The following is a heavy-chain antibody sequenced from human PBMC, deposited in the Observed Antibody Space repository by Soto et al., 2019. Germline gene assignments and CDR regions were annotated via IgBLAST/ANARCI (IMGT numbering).Heavy chain of an antibody. CDR2: IYYSGST. Sequence: PSETLSLTCTVSGGSISSSSYYWGWIRQPPGKGLEWIGSIYYSGSTYYNPSLKSRVTISVDTSKNQFSLKLSSVTAADTAVYYCARHVDDILTGYFDYWGQGTLVTVSS. J-gene: IGHJ4*02. D-gene: IGHD3-9*01. V-gene: IGHV4-39*01. CDR3: ARHVDDILTGYFDY. CDR1: GGSISSSSYY.